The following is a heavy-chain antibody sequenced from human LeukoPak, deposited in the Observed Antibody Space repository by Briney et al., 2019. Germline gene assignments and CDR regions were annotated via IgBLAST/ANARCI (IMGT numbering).Heavy chain of an antibody. CDR2: IRYDGSNK. D-gene: IGHD3-10*01. V-gene: IGHV3-30*02. CDR1: GFTFSSYG. Sequence: GGSLRLSCAASGFTFSSYGMHWVRQAPGKGLEWVAFIRYDGSNKYYADSVKGRFTISRDNSKNTLYLQMNSLRAEDTAVYYCARDHGRITMVRGVIRPFDYWGQGTLVTVSS. J-gene: IGHJ4*02. CDR3: ARDHGRITMVRGVIRPFDY.